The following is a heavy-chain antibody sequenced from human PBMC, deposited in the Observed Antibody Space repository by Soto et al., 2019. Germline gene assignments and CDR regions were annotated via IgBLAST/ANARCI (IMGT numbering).Heavy chain of an antibody. V-gene: IGHV3-33*01. CDR1: GFTFSSYS. CDR3: ARDLNYFDY. J-gene: IGHJ4*02. CDR2: IWYDGSNK. Sequence: QVQLVESGGGVVQPGRSLRLSCAASGFTFSSYSMHWVRQAPGKGLEWVAVIWYDGSNKYYADSVKGRFIISRDNSKNTLYLQMNSLRAEDTAVYYCARDLNYFDYWGQGTLVTVSS.